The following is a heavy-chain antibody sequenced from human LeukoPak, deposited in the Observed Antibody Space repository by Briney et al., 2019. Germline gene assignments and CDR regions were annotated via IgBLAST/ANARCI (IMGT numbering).Heavy chain of an antibody. CDR3: ARVVARRSSGWYPGAGY. Sequence: ASVKVSCKASGYTFTGYYMHWVRQAPGQGLEWMGWINPNSGGTNYAQKFQGRVTMTRDTSISTAHMELSRLRSDDTAVYYCARVVARRSSGWYPGAGYWGQGTLVTVSS. CDR2: INPNSGGT. J-gene: IGHJ4*02. V-gene: IGHV1-2*02. D-gene: IGHD6-19*01. CDR1: GYTFTGYY.